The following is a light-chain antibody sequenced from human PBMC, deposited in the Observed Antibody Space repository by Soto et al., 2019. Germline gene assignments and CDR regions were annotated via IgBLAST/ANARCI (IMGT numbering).Light chain of an antibody. Sequence: DIVMTQSPDSLAVSLGERATINCKSSQSVLFSSNNKNYLGWYQQKVGQPPKLLIYWASTRESGVPDRFSGSGSGTDFTLTSSSLQAEDVAVYYCQQYYSKPLTFGGGTKVEIK. V-gene: IGKV4-1*01. J-gene: IGKJ4*01. CDR2: WAS. CDR3: QQYYSKPLT. CDR1: QSVLFSSNNKNY.